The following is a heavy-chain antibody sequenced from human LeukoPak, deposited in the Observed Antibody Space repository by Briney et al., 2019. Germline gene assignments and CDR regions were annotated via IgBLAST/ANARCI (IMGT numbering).Heavy chain of an antibody. CDR2: ISYDGSNK. CDR1: GFTFSSYG. V-gene: IGHV3-30*03. J-gene: IGHJ4*02. CDR3: ARASYYYGSGSYQAFDY. Sequence: GGSLRLSCAASGFTFSSYGMHWVRQAPGKGLEWVAVISYDGSNKYYADSVKGRFTISRDNSKNTLYLQMNSLRAEDTAVYYCARASYYYGSGSYQAFDYWGQGTLVTVSS. D-gene: IGHD3-10*01.